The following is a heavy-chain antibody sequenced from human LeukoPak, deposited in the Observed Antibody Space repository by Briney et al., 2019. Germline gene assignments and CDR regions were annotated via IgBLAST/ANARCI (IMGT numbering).Heavy chain of an antibody. CDR1: GGTFSSYA. D-gene: IGHD3-3*01. J-gene: IGHJ4*02. CDR3: ASGSRVLRFLEWLSVDY. Sequence: SVKVSCKASGGTFSSYAISWVRQAPGQGLEWMGGIIPIFGTANYAQKFQGRVTITTDESTSTAYMELSILRSEDTAVYYCASGSRVLRFLEWLSVDYWGQGTLVTVSS. V-gene: IGHV1-69*05. CDR2: IIPIFGTA.